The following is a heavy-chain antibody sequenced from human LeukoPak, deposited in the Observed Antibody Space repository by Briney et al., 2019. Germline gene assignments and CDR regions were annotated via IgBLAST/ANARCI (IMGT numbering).Heavy chain of an antibody. Sequence: SETLSLTCAVYGGSFSGYYWSWIRQPPGKGLEWIGEINHSGSTNYNPSLKSRVTISVDTSQNQFYLKLSSVTAADTAVYFCARDGYSGSDALWGQGTLVTVSS. D-gene: IGHD5-12*01. CDR3: ARDGYSGSDAL. V-gene: IGHV4-34*01. CDR1: GGSFSGYY. CDR2: INHSGST. J-gene: IGHJ4*02.